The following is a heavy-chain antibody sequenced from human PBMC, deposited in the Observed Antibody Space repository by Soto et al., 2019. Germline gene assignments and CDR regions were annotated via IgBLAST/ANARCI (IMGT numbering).Heavy chain of an antibody. J-gene: IGHJ4*02. D-gene: IGHD4-17*01. CDR1: GFSFRSYA. V-gene: IGHV3-23*01. CDR3: AKESMPEHYGDALFAQ. CDR2: FSAGGSA. Sequence: EVQLLESGGGLVQPGGSLRLSCEASGFSFRSYALSWVRQAPGKGLEWVSTFSAGGSAYYADSVKGRFTIAKDFSKNTLHLQTNSLRAEDTAVYYCAKESMPEHYGDALFAQWGQGTGVPVSS.